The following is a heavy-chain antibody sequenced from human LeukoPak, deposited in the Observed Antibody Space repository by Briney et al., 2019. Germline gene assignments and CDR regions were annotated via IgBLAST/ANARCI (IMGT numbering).Heavy chain of an antibody. CDR2: SHYSGTT. CDR1: GGSISSYY. CDR3: ARSASTSSRSAFDC. D-gene: IGHD2-2*01. Sequence: SETLSLTCTMSGGSISSYYWSWIRQPPGKGLEWIGYSHYSGTTNYNPSLKSRVTISVDTSKNQFSLTLSSVTAADTAVYYCARSASTSSRSAFDCWGQGTVVTVSS. V-gene: IGHV4-59*01. J-gene: IGHJ3*01.